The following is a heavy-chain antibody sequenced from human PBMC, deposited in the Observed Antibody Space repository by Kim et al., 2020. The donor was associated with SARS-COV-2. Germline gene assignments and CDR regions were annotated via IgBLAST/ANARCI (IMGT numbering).Heavy chain of an antibody. V-gene: IGHV4-59*13. CDR1: GGSISSYY. CDR2: IYYSGST. D-gene: IGHD1-26*01. CDR3: ARYSGSYYSFGYGMDV. J-gene: IGHJ6*01. Sequence: SETLSLTCTVSGGSISSYYWSWIRQPPGKGLEWVGYIYYSGSTNYNPSLKTRVTISVNTSKNQFSLKLSSVNAPETAGYTCARYSGSYYSFGYGMDV.